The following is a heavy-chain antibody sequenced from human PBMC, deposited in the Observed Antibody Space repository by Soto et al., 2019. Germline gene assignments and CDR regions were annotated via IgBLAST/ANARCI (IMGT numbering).Heavy chain of an antibody. CDR3: ARHLVRRSSSNSCPVGWFDP. V-gene: IGHV5-10-1*01. CDR2: IDPSDSYT. CDR1: GHCFTSYL. J-gene: IGHJ5*02. Sequence: DSLKVSRQCSGHCFTSYLISLVLQMPWKGLGWMGRIDPSDSYTNYSPSFQGHVTISADKSISTAYLQWSSLKASDTAMYYCARHLVRRSSSNSCPVGWFDPWGQGTLVTVSS. D-gene: IGHD2-2*01.